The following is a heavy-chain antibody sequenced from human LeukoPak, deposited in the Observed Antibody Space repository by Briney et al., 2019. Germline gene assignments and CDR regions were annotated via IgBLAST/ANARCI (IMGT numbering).Heavy chain of an antibody. Sequence: SVKVSCKASGYTFTSYYMHWVRQAPGQGLEWMGGIIPIFGTANYAQKFQGRVTITADESTSTAYMELSSLRSEDTAVYYCARFSGYSYAFGAFDIWGKGTMVPVSS. D-gene: IGHD5-18*01. J-gene: IGHJ3*02. CDR2: IIPIFGTA. CDR3: ARFSGYSYAFGAFDI. CDR1: GYTFTSYY. V-gene: IGHV1-69*13.